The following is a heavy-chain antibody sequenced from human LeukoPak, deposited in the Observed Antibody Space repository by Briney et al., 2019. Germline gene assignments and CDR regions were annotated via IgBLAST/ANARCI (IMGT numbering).Heavy chain of an antibody. D-gene: IGHD3-16*01. CDR1: GFTFSSYA. CDR2: ISVIGGST. V-gene: IGHV3-23*01. Sequence: PGGSLRLSCAASGFTFSSYAMSWVRQAPGKGREWVSSISVIGGSTYYADSVRGQFTISRDNTKNTLYLQMNSLRAEDTGVYHCAAAYFGMDQYYYGMDVWGQGTTVTVSS. J-gene: IGHJ6*02. CDR3: AAAYFGMDQYYYGMDV.